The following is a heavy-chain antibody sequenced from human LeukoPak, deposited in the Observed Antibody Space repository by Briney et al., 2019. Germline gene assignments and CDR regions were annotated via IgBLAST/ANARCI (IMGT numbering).Heavy chain of an antibody. D-gene: IGHD2-15*01. CDR2: IWSDGNEK. CDR1: GFSFSTYG. Sequence: PGGSLRLSCAASGFSFSTYGMHWVRQAPGKGLEWVTFIWSDGNEKYYADSVKGRFTISRDNSKSTLLLQMNSLRGEDTAVYYCSQERDRRGYFDYWGQGTLVTVSS. J-gene: IGHJ4*02. CDR3: SQERDRRGYFDY. V-gene: IGHV3-30*02.